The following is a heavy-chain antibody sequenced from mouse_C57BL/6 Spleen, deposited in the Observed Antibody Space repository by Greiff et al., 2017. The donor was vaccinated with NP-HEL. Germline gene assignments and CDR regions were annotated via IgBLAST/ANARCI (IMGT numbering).Heavy chain of an antibody. V-gene: IGHV5-6*01. Sequence: VQLKESGGDLVKPGGSLKLSCAASGFTFSSYGMSWVRQTPDKRLEWVATISSGGSYTYYPDSVKGRFTISRDNAKNTLYLQMSSLKSEDTAMYYCARQATVVASDWYFDVWGTGTTVTVSS. CDR1: GFTFSSYG. J-gene: IGHJ1*03. CDR2: ISSGGSYT. CDR3: ARQATVVASDWYFDV. D-gene: IGHD1-1*01.